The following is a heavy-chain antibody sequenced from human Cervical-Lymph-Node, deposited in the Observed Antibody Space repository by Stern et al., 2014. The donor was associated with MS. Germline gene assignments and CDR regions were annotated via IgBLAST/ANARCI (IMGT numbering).Heavy chain of an antibody. D-gene: IGHD2-21*02. J-gene: IGHJ4*02. CDR1: GYSIDYYG. Sequence: VQLVESGSGLKKPGASVRISCKASGYSIDYYGLNWVRQAPGQGVEWMGWINTASGHPTYGQGFTGRFVFSLDTSVNTAYLLISSLRPDDTAVYYCARRQTTAIPLDFWGQGTLVVVSS. V-gene: IGHV7-4-1*02. CDR3: ARRQTTAIPLDF. CDR2: INTASGHP.